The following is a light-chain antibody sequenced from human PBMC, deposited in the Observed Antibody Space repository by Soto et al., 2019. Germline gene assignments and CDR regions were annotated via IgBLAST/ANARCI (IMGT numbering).Light chain of an antibody. CDR2: ENN. CDR3: GTWDSSLSAGV. V-gene: IGLV1-51*02. Sequence: QSVLTQSPSVSAAPGQKVTISCSGSSSNIGNNYVSWYQQLPGTAPKLLIYENNKRPSGIPDRFSGSKSGTSATLGITGLQTGYEADYYCGTWDSSLSAGVFGTGTKVTVL. J-gene: IGLJ1*01. CDR1: SSNIGNNY.